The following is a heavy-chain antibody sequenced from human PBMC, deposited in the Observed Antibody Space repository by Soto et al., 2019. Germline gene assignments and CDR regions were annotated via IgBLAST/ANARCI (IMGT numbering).Heavy chain of an antibody. CDR1: GGSISSYY. V-gene: IGHV4-59*08. D-gene: IGHD3-16*01. CDR3: ARLLRIPAFDY. CDR2: IYYSGST. Sequence: SETLSLTCTVSGGSISSYYWSWIRQPPGKGLEWIGYIYYSGSTNYNPSLKSRVTISVDTSKNQFSLKLSSVTAADTAVYYCARLLRIPAFDYWGQGTLVTVSS. J-gene: IGHJ4*02.